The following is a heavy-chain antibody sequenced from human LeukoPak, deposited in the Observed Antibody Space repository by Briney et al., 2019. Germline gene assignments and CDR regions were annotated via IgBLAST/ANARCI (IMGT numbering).Heavy chain of an antibody. J-gene: IGHJ4*02. D-gene: IGHD6-19*01. V-gene: IGHV4-39*01. Sequence: PSETLSLTCTVYGGSISSSSYYWGWIRQPPGKGLEWIGSIYYSGSTYYHPSLKSRVTISVDTSKNQFSLKLSSVTAADTAVYYCARRSSGWYTVDYWGQGTLVTVSS. CDR2: IYYSGST. CDR3: ARRSSGWYTVDY. CDR1: GGSISSSSYY.